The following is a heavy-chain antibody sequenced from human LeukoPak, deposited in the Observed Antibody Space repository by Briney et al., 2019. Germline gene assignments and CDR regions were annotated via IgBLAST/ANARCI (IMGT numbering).Heavy chain of an antibody. CDR3: ARGRVNWFDP. Sequence: PSETLSLTCTVSGGSISSGAYYRSWIRQHPGKGLEWIGYIYYSGSTYYSPSLKSRVTISVDTSKNQFSLKLSSVTAADTAVYYCARGRVNWFDPWGQGTLVTVSS. V-gene: IGHV4-31*03. D-gene: IGHD3-3*01. J-gene: IGHJ5*02. CDR2: IYYSGST. CDR1: GGSISSGAYY.